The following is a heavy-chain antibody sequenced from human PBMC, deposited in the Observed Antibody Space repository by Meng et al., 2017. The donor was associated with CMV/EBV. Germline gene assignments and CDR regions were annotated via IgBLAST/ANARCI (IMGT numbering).Heavy chain of an antibody. CDR1: GGSISSYD. CDR2: IYYSGST. J-gene: IGHJ4*02. D-gene: IGHD1-7*01. Sequence: SETLSLTCTVSGGSISSYDWSWIRQPPGKGLEWIGYIYYSGSTNYNPSLKSRVTISVDTSKNQFSLKLSSVTAADTAVYYCARARVDGITGTTSGYDYWGQGTLVTVSS. V-gene: IGHV4-59*01. CDR3: ARARVDGITGTTSGYDY.